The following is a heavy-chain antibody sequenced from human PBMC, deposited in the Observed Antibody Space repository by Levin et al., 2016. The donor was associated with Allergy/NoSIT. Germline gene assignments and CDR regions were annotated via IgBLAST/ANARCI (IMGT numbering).Heavy chain of an antibody. J-gene: IGHJ6*02. D-gene: IGHD1-7*01. Sequence: WVRQAPGQGLEWMGWISAYNGNTNYAQKLQGRVTMTTDTSTSTAYMELRSLRSDDTAVYYCARDGGTGTDHNYYYYYGMDVWGQGTTVTVSS. CDR3: ARDGGTGTDHNYYYYYGMDV. CDR2: ISAYNGNT. V-gene: IGHV1-18*01.